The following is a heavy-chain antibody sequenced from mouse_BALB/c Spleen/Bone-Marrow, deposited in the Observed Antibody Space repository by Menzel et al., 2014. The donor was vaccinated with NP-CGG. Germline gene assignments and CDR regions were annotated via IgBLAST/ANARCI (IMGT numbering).Heavy chain of an antibody. Sequence: EVKVVESGAELVRPGASVKLSCTASGFNIKDAYMHWVKQRPEQGLEWIGRIDPANGNTKYDPKFQGKATITADTSSNTAYLQLRSLTSEDTAVYDDATMITDWYFDDWGAGTTVTVSS. D-gene: IGHD2-4*01. V-gene: IGHV14-3*02. CDR1: GFNIKDAY. CDR3: ATMITDWYFDD. CDR2: IDPANGNT. J-gene: IGHJ1*01.